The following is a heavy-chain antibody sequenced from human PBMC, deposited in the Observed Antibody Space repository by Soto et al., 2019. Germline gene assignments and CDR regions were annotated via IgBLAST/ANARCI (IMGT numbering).Heavy chain of an antibody. Sequence: GGSLRLSCAASGFTFSNYAMTWVRQAPGKGLEWVSGVSGSGGSTNYADAVKGRFTISRDNSKNTLYLQMNSLRAEDTAVYYCAKDRWDTTMTYYFDYWGQGALVTVSS. V-gene: IGHV3-23*01. CDR3: AKDRWDTTMTYYFDY. CDR1: GFTFSNYA. J-gene: IGHJ4*02. CDR2: VSGSGGST. D-gene: IGHD5-18*01.